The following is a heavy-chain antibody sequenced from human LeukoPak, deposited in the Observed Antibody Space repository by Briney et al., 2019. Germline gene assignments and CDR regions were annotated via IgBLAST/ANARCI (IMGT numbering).Heavy chain of an antibody. CDR1: GFTFSSYA. D-gene: IGHD1/OR15-1a*01. CDR3: STVEHF. V-gene: IGHV3-74*01. CDR2: IDSDGSGT. Sequence: GGSLRLSCAASGFTFSSYAMSWVRQAPGKGLVWVSRIDSDGSGTSYADSVKGRFTISRDDVKNMLYLQMNSLRVEDTGLYYCSTVEHFWGQGTLVTVSS. J-gene: IGHJ4*02.